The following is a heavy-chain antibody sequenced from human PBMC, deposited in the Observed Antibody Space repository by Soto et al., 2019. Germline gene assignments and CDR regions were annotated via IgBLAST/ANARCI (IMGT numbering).Heavy chain of an antibody. D-gene: IGHD6-25*01. J-gene: IGHJ4*02. CDR1: GGSISSGGYY. CDR2: IYYSGST. V-gene: IGHV4-31*03. CDR3: ARVGWRSGVRYFDY. Sequence: QVQLQESGPGLVKPSQTLSLTCTVSGGSISSGGYYWSWTRQHPGKGLEWIGYIYYSGSTYYNPYLKSRVTVSVETSKNQFSLKLSSVTAADTAVYYCARVGWRSGVRYFDYWGQGTLVTVSS.